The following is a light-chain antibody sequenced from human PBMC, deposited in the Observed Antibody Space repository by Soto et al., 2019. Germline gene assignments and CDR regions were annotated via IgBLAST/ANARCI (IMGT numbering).Light chain of an antibody. Sequence: EVVLTQSPVTLSLSPGERATLSCRASQSFRGLLAWYQQKPGQAPRLLISDAYNRATGIPPRFSGSGSGTDFTLTISRLEPEDAAVYYCQQRHRWPITFGQGTRLEIK. CDR2: DAY. CDR3: QQRHRWPIT. J-gene: IGKJ5*01. V-gene: IGKV3-11*01. CDR1: QSFRGL.